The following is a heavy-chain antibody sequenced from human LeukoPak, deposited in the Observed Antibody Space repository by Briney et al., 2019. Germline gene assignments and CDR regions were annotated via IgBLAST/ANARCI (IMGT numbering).Heavy chain of an antibody. Sequence: SETLSLTCVVSGGSVSGYYWGWIRQPPGRGLEWIGYVYYSGSTNYNPSFKSRITISVDTSRNQSSLQLSSVTAADTAVYYCARIHRYCSGGACYVLDNWGQGTLVAVSS. CDR1: GGSVSGYY. J-gene: IGHJ4*02. D-gene: IGHD2-15*01. CDR3: ARIHRYCSGGACYVLDN. CDR2: VYYSGST. V-gene: IGHV4-59*02.